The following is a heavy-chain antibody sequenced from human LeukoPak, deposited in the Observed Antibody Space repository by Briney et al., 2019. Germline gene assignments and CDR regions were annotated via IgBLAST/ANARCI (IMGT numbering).Heavy chain of an antibody. J-gene: IGHJ4*02. Sequence: XRLSXXXSGXTXXSYAMSWVRQAPGKGLEWVSGISGSGDNTYYADSVKGRFTISRDNSKNTLYVQVNSLGTEDTAAYYCAKGSYYDSSGSFYFDYWGQGTLVTVSS. CDR3: AKGSYYDSSGSFYFDY. CDR1: GXTXXSYA. CDR2: ISGSGDNT. D-gene: IGHD3-22*01. V-gene: IGHV3-23*01.